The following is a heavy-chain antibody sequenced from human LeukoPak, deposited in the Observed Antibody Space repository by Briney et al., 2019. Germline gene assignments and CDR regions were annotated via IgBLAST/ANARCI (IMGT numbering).Heavy chain of an antibody. CDR2: IYYSGST. J-gene: IGHJ4*02. CDR3: ARYVRYGSGSSPH. Sequence: SETLSLTCTVSGGSISSSSYYWGWIRQPPGKGLEWIGGIYYSGSTYYNPSLKSRVTISVDTSKNQFSLKLSSVTAADTAVYYCARYVRYGSGSSPHWGQGTLVTVSS. V-gene: IGHV4-39*01. CDR1: GGSISSSSYY. D-gene: IGHD3-10*01.